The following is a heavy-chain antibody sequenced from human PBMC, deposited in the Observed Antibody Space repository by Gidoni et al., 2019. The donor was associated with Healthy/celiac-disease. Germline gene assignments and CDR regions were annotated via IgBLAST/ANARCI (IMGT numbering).Heavy chain of an antibody. Sequence: QVQLVESGGGVVQPGRSLRLSCAASGFTFSSYAMHWVRQAPGKGLEWVAVISYDGSNKYYADSVKGRFTISRDNSKNTLYLQMNSLRAEDTAVYYCAREGMGERTGFDYWGQGTLVTVSS. CDR3: AREGMGERTGFDY. D-gene: IGHD3-16*01. V-gene: IGHV3-30*01. CDR2: ISYDGSNK. J-gene: IGHJ4*02. CDR1: GFTFSSYA.